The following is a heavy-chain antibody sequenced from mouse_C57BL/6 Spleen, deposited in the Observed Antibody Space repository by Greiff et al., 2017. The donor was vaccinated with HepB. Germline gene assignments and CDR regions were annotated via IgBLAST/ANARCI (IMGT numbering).Heavy chain of an antibody. CDR1: GFNIKDDY. CDR3: TTPFYYGSSYVLWFAY. V-gene: IGHV14-4*01. J-gene: IGHJ3*01. CDR2: IDPENGDT. Sequence: VQLQQPGAELVRPGASVKLSCTASGFNIKDDYMHWVKQRPEQGLEWIGWIDPENGDTEYASKFQGKATITADTSSNTAYLQLSSLTSEDTAVYYCTTPFYYGSSYVLWFAYWGQGTLVTVSA. D-gene: IGHD1-1*01.